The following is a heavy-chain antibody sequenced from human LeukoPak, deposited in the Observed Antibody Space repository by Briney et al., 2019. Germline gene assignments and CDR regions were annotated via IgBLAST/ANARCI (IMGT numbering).Heavy chain of an antibody. D-gene: IGHD5-24*01. J-gene: IGHJ4*02. Sequence: SETLSLTCTVSGGSISSSSYYWGWIRQPPGKGLEWIGSIYYSGSTYYNPSLKSRVTISVDTSKNQFSLKLSSVTAADTAVYYCARLLPSSRRDGDYWGQGTLVTVSS. CDR2: IYYSGST. CDR3: ARLLPSSRRDGDY. V-gene: IGHV4-39*01. CDR1: GGSISSSSYY.